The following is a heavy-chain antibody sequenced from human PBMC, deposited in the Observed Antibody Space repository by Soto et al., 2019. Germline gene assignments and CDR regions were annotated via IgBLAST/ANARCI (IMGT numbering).Heavy chain of an antibody. D-gene: IGHD5-12*01. CDR2: INPNSGGT. V-gene: IGHV1-2*02. J-gene: IGHJ6*02. CDR3: ARGALGWGSGYEDPYYYYGMDV. CDR1: GYTFTGYY. Sequence: ASVKVSFKASGYTFTGYYMHWLRQAPGQGLEWMGWINPNSGGTNYAQKFQGRVTMTRDTSISTAYMELSRLRSDDTAVYYCARGALGWGSGYEDPYYYYGMDVWGQGTTVTVSS.